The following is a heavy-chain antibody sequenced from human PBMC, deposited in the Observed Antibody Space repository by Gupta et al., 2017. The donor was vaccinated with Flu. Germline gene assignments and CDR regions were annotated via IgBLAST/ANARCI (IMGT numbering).Heavy chain of an antibody. Sequence: EVQLLESGGGLVQPGESLRLSCAASGFTFYTYAMGWVRQTPGKGLQWISAISSSDGSTYYADSVKGRFTISRDNSKNTLYLQMNNLRAEDTAVYFCAVRPVDKPIIFDFWGQGTLVTVSS. D-gene: IGHD2-2*01. CDR1: GFTFYTYA. V-gene: IGHV3-23*01. J-gene: IGHJ4*02. CDR2: ISSSDGST. CDR3: AVRPVDKPIIFDF.